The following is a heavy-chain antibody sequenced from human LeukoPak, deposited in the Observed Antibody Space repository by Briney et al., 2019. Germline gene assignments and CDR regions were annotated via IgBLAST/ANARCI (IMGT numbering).Heavy chain of an antibody. Sequence: GGSLRLSCVASGLSFSTYTMTSVRQAPGKGLEWVSSISATSSYIYYADLAKGRFTISRDNAKKSLYLQLSSLRSEDTGVYYFTRAHVPITILVVVHYGDYLGQGSLVTVSS. V-gene: IGHV3-21*01. CDR3: TRAHVPITILVVVHYGDY. CDR2: ISATSSYI. D-gene: IGHD3-3*01. CDR1: GLSFSTYT. J-gene: IGHJ4*02.